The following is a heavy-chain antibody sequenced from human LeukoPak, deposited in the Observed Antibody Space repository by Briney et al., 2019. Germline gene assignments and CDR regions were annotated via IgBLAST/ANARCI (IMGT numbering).Heavy chain of an antibody. Sequence: GGSLRLSCTASGFTFSTYSMNWVRQAPGKGLEWVSSISSSSIYIYYADSLKGRFTISRDNAKNSLYLQMNSLRAEDTAVYYCARGRDGYNLVDAFDIWGQGIMVTVSS. CDR3: ARGRDGYNLVDAFDI. CDR2: ISSSSIYI. J-gene: IGHJ3*02. CDR1: GFTFSTYS. V-gene: IGHV3-21*01. D-gene: IGHD5-24*01.